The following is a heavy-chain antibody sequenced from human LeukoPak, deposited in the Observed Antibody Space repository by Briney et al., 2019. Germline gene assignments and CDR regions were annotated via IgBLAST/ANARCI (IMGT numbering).Heavy chain of an antibody. J-gene: IGHJ5*02. V-gene: IGHV1-2*02. CDR2: INPNSGGT. Sequence: ASVKVSCKASGYTFTGYYMHWVRQAPGQGLEWMGWINPNSGGTNYAQKCQGRVTMTRDTSISTAYMELSRLRSDETAVYYCARGRSYCSGGSCSAVKYNWFDPWGQGTLVTVSS. CDR3: ARGRSYCSGGSCSAVKYNWFDP. CDR1: GYTFTGYY. D-gene: IGHD2-15*01.